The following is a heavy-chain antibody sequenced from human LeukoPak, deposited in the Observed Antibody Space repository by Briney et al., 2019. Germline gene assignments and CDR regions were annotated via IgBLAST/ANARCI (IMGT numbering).Heavy chain of an antibody. J-gene: IGHJ4*02. CDR2: IYYSGST. V-gene: IGHV4-39*01. CDR1: GGSISSSSYY. Sequence: PSETLSLTCTVSGGSISSSSYYWGWIRQPPGKGLEWIGSIYYSGSTYYNPSLKSRVTISVDTSKNQFSLKLSSVTAADTAVYYCARGHTGEYYDFWSGYSSLFDYWGQGTLVTVSS. CDR3: ARGHTGEYYDFWSGYSSLFDY. D-gene: IGHD3-3*01.